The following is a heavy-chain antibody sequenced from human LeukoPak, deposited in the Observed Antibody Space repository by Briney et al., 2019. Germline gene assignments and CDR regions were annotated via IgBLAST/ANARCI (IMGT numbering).Heavy chain of an antibody. CDR1: GYTFTSYG. V-gene: IGHV1-18*01. CDR2: ISAYNGNT. CDR3: ARVSAAFWSGYYLYAIYYHYYYLDV. J-gene: IGHJ6*03. D-gene: IGHD3-3*01. Sequence: ASVKVSCKASGYTFTSYGISWVRQAPGQGLEWMGWISAYNGNTNYAQKLQGRVTMTTDTSTSTAYMELRSLRSDDTAVYYCARVSAAFWSGYYLYAIYYHYYYLDVWGKGTTVTVSS.